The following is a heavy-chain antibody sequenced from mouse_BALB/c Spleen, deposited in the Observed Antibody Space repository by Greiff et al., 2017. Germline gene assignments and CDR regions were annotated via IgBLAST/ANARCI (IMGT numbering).Heavy chain of an antibody. V-gene: IGHV2-9*02. J-gene: IGHJ2*01. CDR3: ARGLLSRGSSHNYFDY. D-gene: IGHD1-1*01. Sequence: VQLQESGPGLVAPSQSLSITCTVSGFSLTSYGVHWVRQPPGKGLEWLGVIWAGGSTNYNSALMSRLSISKDNSKSQVFLKMNSLQTDDTAMYYCARGLLSRGSSHNYFDYWGQGTTLTVSS. CDR2: IWAGGST. CDR1: GFSLTSYG.